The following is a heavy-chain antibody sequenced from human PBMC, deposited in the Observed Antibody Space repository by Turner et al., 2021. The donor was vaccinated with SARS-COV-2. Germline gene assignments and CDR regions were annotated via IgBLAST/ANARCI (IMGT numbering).Heavy chain of an antibody. CDR1: GFTLSSYA. D-gene: IGHD6-19*01. Sequence: EVQLVQSGGGLVPPGGSLRRYCAASGFTLSSYAMSWVRQAPGTGLEWVSAISGSGGSTYYADAVKCRFTITRDNYKNTLYLQMNSRRAEDTAVYYCAKGSYTYSSGWFDYWGQGTLVTVSS. CDR3: AKGSYTYSSGWFDY. J-gene: IGHJ4*02. V-gene: IGHV3-23*04. CDR2: ISGSGGST.